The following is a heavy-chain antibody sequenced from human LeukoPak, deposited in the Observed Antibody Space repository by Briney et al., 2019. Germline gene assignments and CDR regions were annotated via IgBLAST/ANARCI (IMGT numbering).Heavy chain of an antibody. D-gene: IGHD6-13*01. Sequence: GGSLRLSCAASGFTFSSYSMNWVRQAPGKGLEWVSSISSSSSYIYYADSVKGRFTISRDNAKNSLYLQMNSLRAEDTAVYYRARAGIAAAGTPLDYWGQGTLVTVSS. J-gene: IGHJ4*02. CDR3: ARAGIAAAGTPLDY. CDR2: ISSSSSYI. CDR1: GFTFSSYS. V-gene: IGHV3-21*01.